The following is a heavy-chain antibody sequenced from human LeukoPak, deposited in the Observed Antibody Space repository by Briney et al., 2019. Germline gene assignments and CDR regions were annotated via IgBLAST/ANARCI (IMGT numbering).Heavy chain of an antibody. CDR2: ISAYNGHT. V-gene: IGHV1-18*01. D-gene: IGHD6-19*01. J-gene: IGHJ4*02. Sequence: GESLKISCKGSGYTFTSYGISWVRQAPGQGLEWMGWISAYNGHTNYAQKLQGRVTMTTDTSTSTAYMELRSLRSDDTAVYYCARDLSIAVAGTSDYWGQGTLVTVSS. CDR1: GYTFTSYG. CDR3: ARDLSIAVAGTSDY.